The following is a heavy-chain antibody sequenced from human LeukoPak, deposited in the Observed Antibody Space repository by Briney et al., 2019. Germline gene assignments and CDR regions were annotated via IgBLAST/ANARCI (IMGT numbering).Heavy chain of an antibody. Sequence: ASVKVSCKASGYTFTNYDINWVRQATGQGLEWMGWMNPNSGNTGYAQKFQGRVIMTRNTSISTAYMELSSLRSEDTAVYYCARAIVATRRGSWFDPWGQGTLATVSS. J-gene: IGHJ5*02. CDR3: ARAIVATRRGSWFDP. V-gene: IGHV1-8*01. D-gene: IGHD5-12*01. CDR2: MNPNSGNT. CDR1: GYTFTNYD.